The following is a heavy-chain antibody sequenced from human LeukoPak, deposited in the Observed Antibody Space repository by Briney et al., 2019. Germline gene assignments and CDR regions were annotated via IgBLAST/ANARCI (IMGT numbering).Heavy chain of an antibody. CDR3: ARDLRGHFSSDY. CDR2: ISDDGRKA. V-gene: IGHV3-30*09. Sequence: QPGGSLRLSCAASGFVFSDYGIHWVRQAPGKGLEWIAYISDDGRKAYYAQSVKGRLAISKDYSKNTVYVEMNRLTTEDTAVYFCARDLRGHFSSDYWGQGTLVSVSS. J-gene: IGHJ4*02. D-gene: IGHD1-26*01. CDR1: GFVFSDYG.